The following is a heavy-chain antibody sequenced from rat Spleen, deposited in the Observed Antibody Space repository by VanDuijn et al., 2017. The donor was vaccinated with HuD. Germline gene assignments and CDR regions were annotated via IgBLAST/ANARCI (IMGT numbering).Heavy chain of an antibody. CDR2: INSAGST. CDR1: GYSITSNY. CDR3: ARSDGTHYYLPFAN. J-gene: IGHJ3*01. V-gene: IGHV3-3*01. D-gene: IGHD1-12*02. Sequence: EVQLQESGPGLVKPSQSLSLTCSVTGYSITSNYWGWIRKFPGNKMEWVGYINSAGSTIYNPSLQSRISITRDTSRNHFFLQVNSVTTEDTATYYCARSDGTHYYLPFANWGQGTVVTVSS.